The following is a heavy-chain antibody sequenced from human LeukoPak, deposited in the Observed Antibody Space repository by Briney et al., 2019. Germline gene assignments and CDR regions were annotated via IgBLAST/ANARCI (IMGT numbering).Heavy chain of an antibody. CDR3: AKEEFWRFDF. CDR1: GFDFSHHY. Sequence: TGGSLRLSCAASGFDFSHHYMTWVRQAPGKGPEWVAKISPDGGVSQYVDSVKGRFTISRDNSKNSLSLHMSSLRVEDTALYFCAKEEFWRFDFWGQGTLVTVS. J-gene: IGHJ4*02. CDR2: ISPDGGVS. V-gene: IGHV3-7*03. D-gene: IGHD1-1*01.